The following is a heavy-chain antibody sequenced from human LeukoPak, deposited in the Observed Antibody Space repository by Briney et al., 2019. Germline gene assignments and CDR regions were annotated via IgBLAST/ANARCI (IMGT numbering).Heavy chain of an antibody. V-gene: IGHV3-15*01. J-gene: IGHJ4*02. CDR3: TTRNRVTGSLDY. CDR2: IKSKTDGETT. D-gene: IGHD2/OR15-2a*01. Sequence: GGSLRLSCAASGFTFSNAWMSWVRQAPGKGLEWVGRIKSKTDGETTDYAAPVKGRFTISRDDSKNTLYLQVNSLKTDDTAVYYCTTRNRVTGSLDYWGQGTLVTVSA. CDR1: GFTFSNAW.